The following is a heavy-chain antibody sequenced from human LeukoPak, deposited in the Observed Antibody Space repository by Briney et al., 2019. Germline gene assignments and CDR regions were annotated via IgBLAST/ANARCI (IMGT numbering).Heavy chain of an antibody. Sequence: GGSLRLSCAASGLTFSSYAMGWVRQAPGKGLEWVSVISAGGGSTYYADSVKGRFTISRDNSKNTLYVQMNSLRAEDTAVYYCAKDPSDYGGNPGLDYWGQGTLVTVSS. J-gene: IGHJ4*02. CDR2: ISAGGGST. CDR1: GLTFSSYA. D-gene: IGHD4-23*01. V-gene: IGHV3-23*01. CDR3: AKDPSDYGGNPGLDY.